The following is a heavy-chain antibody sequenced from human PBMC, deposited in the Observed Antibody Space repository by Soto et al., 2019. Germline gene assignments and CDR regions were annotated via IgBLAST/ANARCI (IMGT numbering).Heavy chain of an antibody. CDR2: ISATGSTT. Sequence: GGSLRLFCVSSVFTFIDYAMTWVRQAPGKGLEWVSVISATGSTTYYADSVRGRFTISRDNSKNTLNLQMNDLRVEDTAVIYCAKGRKSTEKDIAVMLAAASSIQHWGQGTLVTVSS. CDR3: AKGRKSTEKDIAVMLAAASSIQH. V-gene: IGHV3-23*01. D-gene: IGHD2-15*01. CDR1: VFTFIDYA. J-gene: IGHJ1*01.